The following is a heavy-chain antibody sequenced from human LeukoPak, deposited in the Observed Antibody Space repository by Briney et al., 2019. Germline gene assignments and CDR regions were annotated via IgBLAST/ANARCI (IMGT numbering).Heavy chain of an antibody. CDR3: ARHGVGYCSGGSCVLDY. CDR1: GYSFTTYW. J-gene: IGHJ4*02. D-gene: IGHD2-15*01. CDR2: IYSGDSDT. V-gene: IGHV5-51*01. Sequence: PGESLKISCKASGYSFTTYWIGWVRQMPGKGLEWMGIIYSGDSDTRYSPSFEGQVTISADKSITTAYLQWSSLKASDTAMYYCARHGVGYCSGGSCVLDYWGQGTLVTVSS.